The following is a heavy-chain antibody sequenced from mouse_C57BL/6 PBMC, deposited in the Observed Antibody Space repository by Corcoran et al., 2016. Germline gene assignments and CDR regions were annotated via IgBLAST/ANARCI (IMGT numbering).Heavy chain of an antibody. CDR3: ARGAHYGSSPDY. CDR1: GYTFTTYG. J-gene: IGHJ2*01. V-gene: IGHV9-3*01. CDR2: INTYSGVP. Sequence: QIQLVQSGPELKKPGETVKISCKASGYTFTTYGMSWVKQAPGKGLKWMGWINTYSGVPTYADDFKGRFAFSLETSASTAYLQINNLKNEDTATDCCARGAHYGSSPDYWGQGTTLTVSS. D-gene: IGHD1-1*01.